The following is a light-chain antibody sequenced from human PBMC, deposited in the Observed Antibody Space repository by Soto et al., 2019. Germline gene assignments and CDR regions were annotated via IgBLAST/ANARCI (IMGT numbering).Light chain of an antibody. Sequence: EIVLTQSPGTLSVSPGERATLSCRASQSVSSRYLAWYQQRPGQAPRLLIYDASTRATGIPDRFSGGGSGTEFTLTISSLQSEDFVVYYCQQYNSWPPITFGQGTRLEIK. CDR1: QSVSSRY. V-gene: IGKV3-15*01. CDR2: DAS. CDR3: QQYNSWPPIT. J-gene: IGKJ5*01.